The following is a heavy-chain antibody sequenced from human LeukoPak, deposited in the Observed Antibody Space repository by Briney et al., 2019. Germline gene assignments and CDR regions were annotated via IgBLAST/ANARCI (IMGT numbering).Heavy chain of an antibody. CDR1: GFTFSSYW. CDR2: ISGDGGST. J-gene: IGHJ4*02. CDR3: AKDHSSGMAPFFDY. V-gene: IGHV3-43*02. D-gene: IGHD3-22*01. Sequence: GGSLRLSCAASGFTFSSYWMSWVRQAPGKGLEWVSLISGDGGSTYYADSVKGRFTISRDNSKNSLYLQMNSLRTEDTALYYCAKDHSSGMAPFFDYWGQGTLVTVSS.